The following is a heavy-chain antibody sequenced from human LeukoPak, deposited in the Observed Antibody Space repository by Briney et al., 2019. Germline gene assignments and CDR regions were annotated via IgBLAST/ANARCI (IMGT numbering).Heavy chain of an antibody. D-gene: IGHD4/OR15-4a*01. J-gene: IGHJ4*02. CDR2: IYSSGST. V-gene: IGHV4-39*07. Sequence: PSETLSLTCSVSGASISSGSNYWGWIRQPPGKTLEWIGSIYSSGSTYYNPSLKSRVIIIIDTPKNHFSLTLSSVTAADTAVYYCARRAGAYSHPYDYWGQGTLVTVSS. CDR3: ARRAGAYSHPYDY. CDR1: GASISSGSNY.